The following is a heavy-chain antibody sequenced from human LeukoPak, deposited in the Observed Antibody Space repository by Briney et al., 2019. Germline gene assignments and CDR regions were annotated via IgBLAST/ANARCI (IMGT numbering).Heavy chain of an antibody. D-gene: IGHD2-2*01. CDR1: GFTFSSYW. J-gene: IGHJ4*02. CDR3: ARASVVSTGPYDY. V-gene: IGHV3-74*01. CDR2: INSDGSA. Sequence: PGGSLRLSCAASGFTFSSYWMHWVRHAPGKGLVWVSRINSDGSATYADSVKGRFTISRDNAKNTLDLQINSLRAEDTAVYYCARASVVSTGPYDYWGQGTLVTVSS.